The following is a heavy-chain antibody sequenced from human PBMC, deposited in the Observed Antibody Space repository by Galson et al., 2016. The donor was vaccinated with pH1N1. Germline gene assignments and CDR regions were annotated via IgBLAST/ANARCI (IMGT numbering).Heavy chain of an antibody. CDR2: ISTSGSDI. CDR1: GFTFIAFE. CDR3: VRVRLDRLCSWPRFIHFYYMDV. J-gene: IGHJ4*02. V-gene: IGHV3-48*03. D-gene: IGHD5-12*01. Sequence: SLRLSCAASGFTFIAFEMNWVRQAPGKGLEWVYFISTSGSDIQYADSVKGRFTVSRDNAKHSVYLQMNRLRVDDTAVYYCVRVRLDRLCSWPRFIHFYYMDVWGQGTLVTLSS.